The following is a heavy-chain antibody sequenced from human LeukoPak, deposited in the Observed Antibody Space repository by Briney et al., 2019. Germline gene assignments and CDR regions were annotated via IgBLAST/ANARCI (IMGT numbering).Heavy chain of an antibody. J-gene: IGHJ3*02. V-gene: IGHV3-11*04. Sequence: GGSLRLSCAASGFTFSDYYMSWIRQAPGKGLEWVSYISSSGSTIYYADSVEGRFTISRDNAKNSLYLQMNSLRAEDTAVYYCARGYDYVWGSYRYDAFDIWGQGTMVTVSS. CDR2: ISSSGSTI. CDR1: GFTFSDYY. D-gene: IGHD3-16*02. CDR3: ARGYDYVWGSYRYDAFDI.